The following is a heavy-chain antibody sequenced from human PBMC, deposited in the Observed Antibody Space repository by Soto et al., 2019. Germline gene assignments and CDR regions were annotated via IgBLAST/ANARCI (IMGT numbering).Heavy chain of an antibody. V-gene: IGHV1-69*01. CDR2: IIPIFGTA. D-gene: IGHD3-22*01. CDR1: GGTFSSYA. Sequence: QVQLVQSGAEVKKPGSSVKVSCKASGGTFSSYAISWVRQAPGQGLEWMGGIIPIFGTANYAQKFQGRVTITADESTSTAYMELSSRRSEDTAVYYCARSRVTYYYDRSAFDIWGQGTMVTVSS. CDR3: ARSRVTYYYDRSAFDI. J-gene: IGHJ3*02.